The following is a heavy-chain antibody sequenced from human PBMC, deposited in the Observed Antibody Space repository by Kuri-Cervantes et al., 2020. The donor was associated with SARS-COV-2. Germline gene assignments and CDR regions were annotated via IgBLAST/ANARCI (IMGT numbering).Heavy chain of an antibody. D-gene: IGHD4-17*01. CDR1: GFTFSNAW. CDR3: ARGATTVTSLWIY. Sequence: GESLKISCAASGFTFSNAWMSWVRQAPGKGLEWVGFIRSTPYTGTTEYAESVKGRFTISSDDSKSIVYLQMNSLKAEDTDVYYCARGATTVTSLWIYWGRGTLVTVSS. J-gene: IGHJ4*02. CDR2: IRSTPYTGTT. V-gene: IGHV3-71*01.